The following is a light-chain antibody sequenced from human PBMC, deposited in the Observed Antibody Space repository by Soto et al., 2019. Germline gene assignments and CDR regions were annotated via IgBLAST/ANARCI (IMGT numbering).Light chain of an antibody. CDR3: QQCNNWPWT. J-gene: IGKJ1*01. Sequence: TQHPGTLSASPGERVILSCRASQSIRGDLAWFQQKPVRSPRLLIYGTSTRASGVPDRFSGSGSGTDVTLTINSLQSEDFAVYFCQQCNNWPWTFGPGTTVE. CDR1: QSIRGD. CDR2: GTS. V-gene: IGKV3-15*01.